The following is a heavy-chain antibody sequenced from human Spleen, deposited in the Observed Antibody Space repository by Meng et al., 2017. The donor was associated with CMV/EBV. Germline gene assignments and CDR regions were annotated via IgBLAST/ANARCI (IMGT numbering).Heavy chain of an antibody. J-gene: IGHJ3*02. CDR1: GFSLSTSGVG. CDR2: IYWNDDK. Sequence: SGPTLVKPTQTLTLTCTFSGFSLSTSGVGVGWIRQPPGKALEWLALIYWNDDKRYSPSLKSRLTITKDTSKNQVVLTMTNMDPVDTATYYSAHKQTGGDAFDIWGQGTMVTVSS. CDR3: AHKQTGGDAFDI. D-gene: IGHD1-26*01. V-gene: IGHV2-5*01.